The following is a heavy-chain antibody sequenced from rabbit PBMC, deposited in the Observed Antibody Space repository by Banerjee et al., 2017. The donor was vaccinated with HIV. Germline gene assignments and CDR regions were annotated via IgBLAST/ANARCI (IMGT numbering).Heavy chain of an antibody. D-gene: IGHD8-1*01. CDR3: VKAPGGSTYYTRYFRL. Sequence: QQLEESGGGLVKPGGTLTLTCTASGFTLSSYWMSWVRQAPGKGLEWIAYINTDSGSTYYATWVNGRFTISRDNAQNTLYLQLNSLTAADTATYFCVKAPGGSTYYTRYFRLWGQGTLVTVS. CDR1: GFTLSSYW. J-gene: IGHJ4*01. CDR2: INTDSGST. V-gene: IGHV1S7*01.